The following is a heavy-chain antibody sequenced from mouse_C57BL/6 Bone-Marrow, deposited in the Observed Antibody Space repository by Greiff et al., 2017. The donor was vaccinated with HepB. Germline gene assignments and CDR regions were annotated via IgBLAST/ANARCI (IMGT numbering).Heavy chain of an antibody. CDR2: INPSSGYT. V-gene: IGHV1-7*01. CDR1: GYTFTSYW. Sequence: QVQLQQSGAEPVKPGASVKLSCKASGYTFTSYWMHWVKQRPGQGLEWIGYINPSSGYTKYNQKFKDKATLTADKSSSTAYMQLSSLTSEDSAVYYCAREVSSTVVAPFAYWGQGTLVTVSA. CDR3: AREVSSTVVAPFAY. J-gene: IGHJ3*01. D-gene: IGHD1-1*01.